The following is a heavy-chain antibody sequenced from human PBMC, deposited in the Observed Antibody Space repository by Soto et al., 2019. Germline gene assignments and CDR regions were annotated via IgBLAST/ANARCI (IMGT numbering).Heavy chain of an antibody. Sequence: LRLSCAASGFTFSSYAMSWVRQAPGKGLEWVSAISGSGGSTYYADSVKGRFTISRDNSKNTLYLQMNSLRAEDTAVYYCANRPPGLCSGGSCSPFDYWGQGTLVTVSS. CDR3: ANRPPGLCSGGSCSPFDY. D-gene: IGHD2-15*01. J-gene: IGHJ4*02. CDR1: GFTFSSYA. CDR2: ISGSGGST. V-gene: IGHV3-23*01.